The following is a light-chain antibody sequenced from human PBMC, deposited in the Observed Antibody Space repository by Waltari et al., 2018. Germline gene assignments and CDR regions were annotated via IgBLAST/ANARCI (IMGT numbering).Light chain of an antibody. J-gene: IGLJ3*02. CDR3: QTWGTGWV. V-gene: IGLV4-69*01. Sequence: QLVLTQSPSASASLGASVKLTCTLSSGHSNYAIAWHQQQPGKGPRFLMKINSDGSHNKGDGIPDRFSGSTSGAERYLTLSGLQSEDEAAYYCQTWGTGWVFGGGTKLTVL. CDR1: SGHSNYA. CDR2: INSDGSH.